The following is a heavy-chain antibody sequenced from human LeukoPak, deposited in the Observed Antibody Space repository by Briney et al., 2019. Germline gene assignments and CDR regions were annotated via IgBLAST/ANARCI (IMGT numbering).Heavy chain of an antibody. Sequence: PGGSLRLSCAASGFTFSSYSMNWVRQAPGKGLEWVSYISSSSSTIYYADSVKGRFTISRDNAKNSLYLQMNSLRAEDTAVYYCARLSARGSYSNFDYWGQGTLVTVSS. D-gene: IGHD1-26*01. CDR3: ARLSARGSYSNFDY. CDR1: GFTFSSYS. CDR2: ISSSSSTI. J-gene: IGHJ4*02. V-gene: IGHV3-48*01.